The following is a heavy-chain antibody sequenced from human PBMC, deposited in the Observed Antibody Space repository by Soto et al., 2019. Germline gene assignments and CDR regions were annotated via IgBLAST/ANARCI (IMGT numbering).Heavy chain of an antibody. Sequence: LCLTCTVSVHSLSRGGYYGAWIRQQPGKGLEWIGYIYYSGSTYYNPSLKSRVTISVDTSKNQFSLKLSSVTAADTAVYYCARDGGAANGGYYYYGMDVWGQGNSGHRLL. J-gene: IGHJ6*02. CDR1: VHSLSRGGYY. V-gene: IGHV4-31*03. CDR2: IYYSGST. CDR3: ARDGGAANGGYYYYGMDV. D-gene: IGHD3-16*01.